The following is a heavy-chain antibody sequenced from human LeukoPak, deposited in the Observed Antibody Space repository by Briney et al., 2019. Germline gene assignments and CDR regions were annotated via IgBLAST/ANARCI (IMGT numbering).Heavy chain of an antibody. CDR1: GFTFSSYR. CDR3: ARPRSSHYYYFDY. Sequence: GGSLRLSCAASGFTFSSYRMSWVRQAPGKGLEWVSSISSSSSYIYYADSVKGRFTISRDNAKNSLYLQMNSLRAEDTAVYYCARPRSSHYYYFDYWGQGTTVTVSS. D-gene: IGHD2-15*01. CDR2: ISSSSSYI. J-gene: IGHJ4*03. V-gene: IGHV3-21*01.